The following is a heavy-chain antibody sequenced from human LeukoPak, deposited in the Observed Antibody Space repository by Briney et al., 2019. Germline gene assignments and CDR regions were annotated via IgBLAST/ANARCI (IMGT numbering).Heavy chain of an antibody. Sequence: ASVKVSCKASGYTFTGYYMHWVRQAPGQGLEWMGWINPNSGDANYVQKFQGRVTMTRDTSISTAYMELSRLGSDDTAVYYCARDSRYYYDSPAAFDIWGQGTMVTASS. D-gene: IGHD3-22*01. J-gene: IGHJ3*02. CDR3: ARDSRYYYDSPAAFDI. CDR2: INPNSGDA. CDR1: GYTFTGYY. V-gene: IGHV1-2*02.